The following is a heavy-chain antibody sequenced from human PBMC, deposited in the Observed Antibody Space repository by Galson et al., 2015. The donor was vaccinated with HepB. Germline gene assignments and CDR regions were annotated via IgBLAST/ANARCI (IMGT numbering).Heavy chain of an antibody. D-gene: IGHD3-3*01. CDR1: GFTFSNAW. CDR2: IKSKTDGGTT. J-gene: IGHJ4*02. V-gene: IGHV3-15*01. Sequence: SLRLSCAASGFTFSNAWMSWVRQAPGKGLEWVGRIKSKTDGGTTDYAAPVKGRFTISRDDSKNTLYLQMNSLKTEDTAVYYCTTVGIFGVVMVFDYWGQGTLVTVSS. CDR3: TTVGIFGVVMVFDY.